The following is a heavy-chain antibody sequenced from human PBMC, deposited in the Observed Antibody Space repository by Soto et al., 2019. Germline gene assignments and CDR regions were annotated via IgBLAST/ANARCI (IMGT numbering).Heavy chain of an antibody. J-gene: IGHJ5*02. D-gene: IGHD2-8*02. V-gene: IGHV3-21*01. CDR1: GFTFSRYS. CDR3: ARDLSGAYLVGYCDP. Sequence: GGSLRLSCAASGFTFSRYSMNWVRQAPGKGLEWVSSISGGSSDIYYADSVKGRFTISRDNAKNSLYLQMNSLRAEDTAVYYCARDLSGAYLVGYCDPSGRGILVTVSS. CDR2: ISGGSSDI.